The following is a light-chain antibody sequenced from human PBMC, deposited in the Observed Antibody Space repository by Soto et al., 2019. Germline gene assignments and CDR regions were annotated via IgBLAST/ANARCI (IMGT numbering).Light chain of an antibody. V-gene: IGKV3-15*01. CDR3: QQYNNWPPIT. CDR2: GAS. J-gene: IGKJ5*01. CDR1: QSVSSN. Sequence: EIVMTQSPSTLAVSPGERATLSCGASQSVSSNLAWYQQKPGQAPRLLIYGASTRATGIPARFSGSGSGTEFTLTISSLQSEDFAVYYCQQYNNWPPITFGQGTRLEIK.